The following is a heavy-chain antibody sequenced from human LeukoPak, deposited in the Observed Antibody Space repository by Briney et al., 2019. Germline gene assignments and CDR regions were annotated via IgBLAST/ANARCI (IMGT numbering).Heavy chain of an antibody. Sequence: ASVKVSFKASGGTFSSYIITWVRQAPGQGLEWMGGIIPILGTANYAQKFQGRVTITADESTSTAYMELSSLRSEDTAVYFCARTGYHYNSYGYYFLDYWGQGTLVTVSP. CDR1: GGTFSSYI. V-gene: IGHV1-69*13. CDR3: ARTGYHYNSYGYYFLDY. D-gene: IGHD3-22*01. J-gene: IGHJ4*02. CDR2: IIPILGTA.